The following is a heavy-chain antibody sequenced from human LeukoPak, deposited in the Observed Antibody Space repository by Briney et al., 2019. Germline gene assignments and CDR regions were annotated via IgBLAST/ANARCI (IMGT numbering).Heavy chain of an antibody. CDR3: ARDYCSSTSFGCYYGMDV. D-gene: IGHD2-2*01. CDR1: GFTFDDYG. Sequence: PGGSLRLSCAASGFTFDDYGMSWVRQAPGKGLEWVSGINWNGGSTGYAGSVKGRFTISRDNAKNSLYLQMNSLRAEDTALYYCARDYCSSTSFGCYYGMDVWGQGTTVTVSS. V-gene: IGHV3-20*04. J-gene: IGHJ6*02. CDR2: INWNGGST.